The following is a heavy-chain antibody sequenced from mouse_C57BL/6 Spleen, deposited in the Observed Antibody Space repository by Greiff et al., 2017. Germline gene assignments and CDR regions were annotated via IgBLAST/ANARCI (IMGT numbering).Heavy chain of an antibody. CDR1: GFSFNTYA. J-gene: IGHJ2*01. Sequence: EVQGVESGGGLVQPKGSLKLSCAASGFSFNTYAMNWVRQAPGKGLEWVARIRSKSNNYATYDDDSVKDRFTISRDDSESMLYLQMNNLKTEDTAMYYCVRQETGFFDYWGQGTTLTVSS. CDR3: VRQETGFFDY. CDR2: IRSKSNNYAT. V-gene: IGHV10-1*01. D-gene: IGHD4-1*01.